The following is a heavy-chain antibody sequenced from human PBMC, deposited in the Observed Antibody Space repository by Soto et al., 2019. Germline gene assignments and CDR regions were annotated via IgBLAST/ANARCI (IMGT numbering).Heavy chain of an antibody. D-gene: IGHD6-19*01. J-gene: IGHJ4*02. V-gene: IGHV3-15*01. Sequence: EVQLVESGGGLVKPGGSLRLSCAASGFTFSNAWMSWVRQAPGKGLEWVGRIKSKTDGGTTDYAAPVKGRFTISRDDSKNTLYLQMNSLKTEDTAVYYCTTGYSSGWPTPYFDYGGQGTLVTVSS. CDR2: IKSKTDGGTT. CDR3: TTGYSSGWPTPYFDY. CDR1: GFTFSNAW.